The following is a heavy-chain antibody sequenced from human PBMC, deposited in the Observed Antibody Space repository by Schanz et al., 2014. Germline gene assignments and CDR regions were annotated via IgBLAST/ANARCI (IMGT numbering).Heavy chain of an antibody. V-gene: IGHV3-23*01. D-gene: IGHD5-12*01. CDR1: GFTFTNYA. Sequence: EVQLLESGGGLVQPGGSLRLSCAASGFTFTNYAMSWVRQAPGKGLEWVSLISDSGDTAYYADSVKGRFTISRDNAENTLFLQMNSLRAEDTAVYYCARKVVATIGGYYDNWGQGTLVIVSS. CDR2: ISDSGDTA. CDR3: ARKVVATIGGYYDN. J-gene: IGHJ4*02.